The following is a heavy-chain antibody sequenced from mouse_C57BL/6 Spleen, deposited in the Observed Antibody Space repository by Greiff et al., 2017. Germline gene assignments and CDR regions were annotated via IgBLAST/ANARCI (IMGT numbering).Heavy chain of an antibody. CDR2: IDPEDGET. Sequence: EVQLQQSGAELVKPGASVKLSCTASGFNIKDYYMHWVKQRTEQGLEWIGRIDPEDGETTYAPKFPGKATITADTSSNTAYLQLSSLTSADTAVYYCARAYYYGSSYFAYWGQGTLVTVSA. J-gene: IGHJ3*01. CDR1: GFNIKDYY. D-gene: IGHD1-1*01. CDR3: ARAYYYGSSYFAY. V-gene: IGHV14-2*01.